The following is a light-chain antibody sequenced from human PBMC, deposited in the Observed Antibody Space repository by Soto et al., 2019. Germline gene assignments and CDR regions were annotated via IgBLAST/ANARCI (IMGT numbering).Light chain of an antibody. J-gene: IGKJ4*01. V-gene: IGKV3-11*01. Sequence: EIVLTQSPATLSLSPGERATLSCRASQSISSYLAWYQQKPGQAPRLLIYDASNRATGIPARFSGSGSGTDFPLTISSLEPEYLAVYYCQQRSNWPGAFGGGTKVEIK. CDR1: QSISSY. CDR3: QQRSNWPGA. CDR2: DAS.